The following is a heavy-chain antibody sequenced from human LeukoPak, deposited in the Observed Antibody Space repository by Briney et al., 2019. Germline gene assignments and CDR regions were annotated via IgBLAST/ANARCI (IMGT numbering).Heavy chain of an antibody. CDR3: AKGRCSGGSCYGRGFDY. D-gene: IGHD2-15*01. V-gene: IGHV3-23*01. CDR2: ISGSGGST. CDR1: GFTFSSYA. Sequence: GGSLRLSCAASGFTFSSYAMSWVRQAPGKGLEWVSAISGSGGSTYYADSVKGRFTISRDNAKNTLYLQVNSLRAEDTAVYYCAKGRCSGGSCYGRGFDYWGQGTLVTVSS. J-gene: IGHJ4*02.